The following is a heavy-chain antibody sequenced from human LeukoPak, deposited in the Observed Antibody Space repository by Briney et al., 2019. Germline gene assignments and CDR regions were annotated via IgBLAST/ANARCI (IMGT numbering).Heavy chain of an antibody. J-gene: IGHJ6*02. D-gene: IGHD3-3*01. V-gene: IGHV4-4*02. CDR2: IYHSGST. Sequence: SETLSLTCAVSGGSISSSNWWSWVRQPPGKGLEWIGEIYHSGSTNYNPSLKSRVTISVDKSKNQFSLKLSSVTAADTAVYYCARGGAIFGYYYYGMDVWGQGTTVTVSS. CDR1: GGSISSSNW. CDR3: ARGGAIFGYYYYGMDV.